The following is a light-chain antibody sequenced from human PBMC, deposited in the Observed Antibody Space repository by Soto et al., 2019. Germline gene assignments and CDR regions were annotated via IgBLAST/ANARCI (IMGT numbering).Light chain of an antibody. V-gene: IGLV2-14*01. CDR1: SSDVGGYDF. CDR3: SSNTSDWGV. CDR2: EVR. J-gene: IGLJ1*01. Sequence: QSVLTQPASVSGSVGQSITISCTGTSSDVGGYDFVSWYQHHPGKAPKLIIYEVRTRPSGVSDRFSGSKSGNTASLTISGLQAEDEADYYCSSNTSDWGVFGTGTKVT.